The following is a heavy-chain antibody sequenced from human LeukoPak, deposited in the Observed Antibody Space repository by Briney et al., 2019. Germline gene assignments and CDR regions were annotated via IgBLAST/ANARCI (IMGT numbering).Heavy chain of an antibody. J-gene: IGHJ4*02. CDR3: VRGGVDY. D-gene: IGHD3-16*01. CDR1: GFTFSSYW. Sequence: GRSLRLSCVASGFTFSSYWIHWVRQAPGKGLVSVSRINGDGGSTDYADSVKGRFTISRDNAKNTLYLQMNSLRAEDTAVYYCVRGGVDYWGQGTLVTVSS. V-gene: IGHV3-74*01. CDR2: INGDGGST.